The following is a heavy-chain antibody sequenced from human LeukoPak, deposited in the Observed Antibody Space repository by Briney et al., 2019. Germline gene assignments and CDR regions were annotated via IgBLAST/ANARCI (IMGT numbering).Heavy chain of an antibody. V-gene: IGHV3-30*01. J-gene: IGHJ4*02. D-gene: IGHD1-26*01. CDR1: GFTFSSYA. Sequence: GGSLRLSCAPSGFTFSSYAMQWVRQAPAKELEWVVVISYVGSNKYYADAVKGRFTISRDNSKNTLCLQMNSLRAEGTAVYYCVREMVVGAANLFDYWGEGTLVTVSS. CDR3: VREMVVGAANLFDY. CDR2: ISYVGSNK.